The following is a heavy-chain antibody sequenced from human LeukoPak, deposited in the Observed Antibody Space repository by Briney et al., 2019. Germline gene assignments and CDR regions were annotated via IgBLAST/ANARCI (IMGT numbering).Heavy chain of an antibody. CDR1: AGSISSGGYY. CDR3: ARENDGFDY. CDR2: IYYSGST. J-gene: IGHJ4*02. D-gene: IGHD1-1*01. Sequence: SETLSLICTVSAGSISSGGYYWSWIRQHPGKGLEWIGYIYYSGSTYYNPSLKSRVTVSVDTSKNQFSLKLSSVTAADTAVYYCARENDGFDYWGQGTLVTVSS. V-gene: IGHV4-31*03.